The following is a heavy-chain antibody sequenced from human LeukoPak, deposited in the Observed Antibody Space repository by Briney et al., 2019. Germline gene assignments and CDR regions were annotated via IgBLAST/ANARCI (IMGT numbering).Heavy chain of an antibody. CDR1: GFTFSSYS. J-gene: IGHJ4*02. CDR3: AREYYYDSSGYDLNYFDY. Sequence: GGSLRLSCAASGFTFSSYSMNWVRQAPGKGLEWVSSISSSSSYIYYADSVKGRFTIPRDNAKNSLYLQMNSLRAEDTAVYYCAREYYYDSSGYDLNYFDYWGQGTLVTVSS. CDR2: ISSSSSYI. D-gene: IGHD3-22*01. V-gene: IGHV3-21*01.